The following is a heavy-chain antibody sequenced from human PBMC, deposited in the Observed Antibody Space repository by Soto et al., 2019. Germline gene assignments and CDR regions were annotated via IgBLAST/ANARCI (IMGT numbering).Heavy chain of an antibody. Sequence: QMQLVQSGAEVKKTGSSVKVSCKASGYTFTYRYLHWVRQAPGQALDWMGWITPVNGNTNYAQKFKDRVTLTRDRSMSRAYMELSSLRSEDTAMYYCASMGYSSSSFDYRGQGTLVTVSS. CDR3: ASMGYSSSSFDY. D-gene: IGHD6-6*01. V-gene: IGHV1-45*02. CDR1: GYTFTYRY. CDR2: ITPVNGNT. J-gene: IGHJ4*02.